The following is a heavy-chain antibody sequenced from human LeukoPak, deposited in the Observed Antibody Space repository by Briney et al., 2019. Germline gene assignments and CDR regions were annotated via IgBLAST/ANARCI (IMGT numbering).Heavy chain of an antibody. Sequence: SETLSLTCTVSGGSISSSSYYWGWIRQPPGKGLEWIGSIYYSGSTYYNPSLKSRVTISVDTSKNQFSLKLSSVTAADTAVYYCARSGGYFDWLLYTGNNWFDPWGQGTLVTVSS. V-gene: IGHV4-39*01. J-gene: IGHJ5*02. CDR1: GGSISSSSYY. D-gene: IGHD3-9*01. CDR2: IYYSGST. CDR3: ARSGGYFDWLLYTGNNWFDP.